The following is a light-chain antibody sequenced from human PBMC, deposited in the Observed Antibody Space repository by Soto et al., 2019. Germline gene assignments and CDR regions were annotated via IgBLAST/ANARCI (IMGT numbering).Light chain of an antibody. Sequence: EIVLTQSPGTLSLSPGERATLSCRASQSVSSSYLAWYQQKPGQPPRLLIYGASSRATGIPDRFSGSVSGTDFTLTISRLEPEDFAVYYCQQYGGSPPYTFGQGTKLEIK. CDR2: GAS. CDR1: QSVSSSY. J-gene: IGKJ2*01. V-gene: IGKV3-20*01. CDR3: QQYGGSPPYT.